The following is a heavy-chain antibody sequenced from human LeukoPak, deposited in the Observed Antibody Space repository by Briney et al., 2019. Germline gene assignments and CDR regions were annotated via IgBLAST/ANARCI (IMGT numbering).Heavy chain of an antibody. CDR3: ARDAGYCSGGSCSDPFDY. CDR1: GFTFSSYW. V-gene: IGHV3-7*01. Sequence: GGSLRLSCAASGFTFSSYWMSWVRQAPGKGLEWVANIKQDGSEKYYVDPVKGRFTISRDNAKNSLYLQMNSLRAEDTAVYYCARDAGYCSGGSCSDPFDYWGQGTLVTVSS. J-gene: IGHJ4*02. CDR2: IKQDGSEK. D-gene: IGHD2-15*01.